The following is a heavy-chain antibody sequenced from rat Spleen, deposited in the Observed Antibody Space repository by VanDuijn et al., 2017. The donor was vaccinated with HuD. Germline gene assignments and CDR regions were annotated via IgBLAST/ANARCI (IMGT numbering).Heavy chain of an antibody. J-gene: IGHJ2*01. Sequence: EVQLVEAGGGLVQPGRSLKLSCAASGFTFSDYNMAWVRQAPKEGLEWVATIIYDGSRTYYRDSMKGRFTISRDNAKSTLSLQMDSLRSEETATYYCARRHYGYTDYFDYWGQGVMVTVSS. D-gene: IGHD1-6*01. CDR1: GFTFSDYN. CDR3: ARRHYGYTDYFDY. CDR2: IIYDGSRT. V-gene: IGHV5S10*01.